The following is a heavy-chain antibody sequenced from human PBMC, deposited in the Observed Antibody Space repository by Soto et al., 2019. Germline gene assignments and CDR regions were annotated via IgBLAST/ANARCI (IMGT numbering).Heavy chain of an antibody. CDR1: GVSISSNYY. V-gene: IGHV4-4*02. CDR2: ISHIGSI. CDR3: ARSFGWYAIDY. D-gene: IGHD6-19*01. J-gene: IGHJ4*02. Sequence: QVLLPESGPGLVQPSGTLSLSCVVSGVSISSNYYWGWVRQPPGKGLEWLGDISHIGSINYNPSLKSRVTISMDKSQNQFSLKGNSETAAYTAVYYCARSFGWYAIDYWGQGTLVIVSS.